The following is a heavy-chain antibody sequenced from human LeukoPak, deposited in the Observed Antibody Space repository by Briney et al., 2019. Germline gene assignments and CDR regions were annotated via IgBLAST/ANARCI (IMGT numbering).Heavy chain of an antibody. CDR2: IYPGDSET. V-gene: IGHV5-51*01. Sequence: GESLKISCKSSGYSFINYCVGWVRQMPGKGLEWMGIIYPGDSETRYSPSFQGQVTISVDKSISTAYLQWSSLKASDTAMYYCARHWGHYGDYGGFDSWGQGTLVTVSS. CDR3: ARHWGHYGDYGGFDS. CDR1: GYSFINYC. D-gene: IGHD4-17*01. J-gene: IGHJ4*02.